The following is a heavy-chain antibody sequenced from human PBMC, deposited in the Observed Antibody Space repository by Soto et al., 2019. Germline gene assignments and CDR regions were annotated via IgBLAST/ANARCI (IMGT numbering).Heavy chain of an antibody. CDR2: ILSDYTT. D-gene: IGHD2-8*01. CDR1: GFTFRDYT. V-gene: IGHV3-23*03. Sequence: ELQLLQSGGGLAQPGGSLTLSCVASGFTFRDYTMSWVRQAPGQVLECISVILSDYTTFYADSVRGRFTTSRDATKRAKYLHTNRLKAADTAVYYSARRVNGYFGYWGQGALVTVPS. CDR3: ARRVNGYFGY. J-gene: IGHJ4*02.